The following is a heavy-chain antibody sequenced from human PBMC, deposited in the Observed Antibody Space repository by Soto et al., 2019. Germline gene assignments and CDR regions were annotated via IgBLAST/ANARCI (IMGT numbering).Heavy chain of an antibody. Sequence: GGAQSLSFAPSGHSVSSSDMSWGRQASMKGLESVSVIYSCGSTHDADSVKGRFTISRDNSKNTVHLQMNSLRVDDTAVYYCARTCRSGGSCYLGYWGEGTLITVCS. D-gene: IGHD2-15*01. CDR3: ARTCRSGGSCYLGY. J-gene: IGHJ4*02. V-gene: IGHV3-53*01. CDR1: GHSVSSSD. CDR2: IYSCGST.